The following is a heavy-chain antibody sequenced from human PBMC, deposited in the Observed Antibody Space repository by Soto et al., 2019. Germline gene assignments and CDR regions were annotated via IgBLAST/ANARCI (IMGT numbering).Heavy chain of an antibody. CDR3: ARSEWLRLIDY. Sequence: QVQLVESGGGVVQPGRSLRLSCAASGFTFSSYGMHWVRQAPGKGLEWVAVIWYDGSNKYYADSVKGRFTISRDNSKNTLYLQMNSLRAEDTAVYYCARSEWLRLIDYWGQGTLVTVSS. D-gene: IGHD5-12*01. V-gene: IGHV3-33*01. J-gene: IGHJ4*02. CDR2: IWYDGSNK. CDR1: GFTFSSYG.